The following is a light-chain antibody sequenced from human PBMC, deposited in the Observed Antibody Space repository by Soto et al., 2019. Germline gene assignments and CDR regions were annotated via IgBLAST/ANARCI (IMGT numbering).Light chain of an antibody. J-gene: IGLJ2*01. V-gene: IGLV2-14*01. Sequence: QSVLTQPASVSGSPGQSITISCTGTSVDVGGYNYVSWYQQHPGRAPKLMIYEVSNRPSGVSNRFSGSKSGNTASLTISGLQAEDEADYYCSSYTSSRTLVFGGGTKLTVL. CDR3: SSYTSSRTLV. CDR2: EVS. CDR1: SVDVGGYNY.